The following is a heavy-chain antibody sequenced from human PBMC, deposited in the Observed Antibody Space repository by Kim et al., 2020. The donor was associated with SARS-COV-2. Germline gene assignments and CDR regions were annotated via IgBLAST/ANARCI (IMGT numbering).Heavy chain of an antibody. J-gene: IGHJ6*02. Sequence: GGSLRLSCAASGFTFSSYSMNWVRQAPGKGLEWVSSTSSSSSYIYYADSVKGLFTISRDNAKNSLYLQMNSLRAEDTAVYYCARDRHIVVVTAPPFNYYYGRDVWGQGTTVTVSS. D-gene: IGHD2-21*02. CDR3: ARDRHIVVVTAPPFNYYYGRDV. V-gene: IGHV3-21*01. CDR2: TSSSSSYI. CDR1: GFTFSSYS.